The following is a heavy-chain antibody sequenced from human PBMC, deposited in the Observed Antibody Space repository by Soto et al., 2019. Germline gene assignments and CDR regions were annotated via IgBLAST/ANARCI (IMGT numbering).Heavy chain of an antibody. CDR1: GGSFSGYY. V-gene: IGHV4-34*01. CDR2: INHSGST. CDR3: AGGAFYDYIWGSYRGGGRGWFDP. Sequence: QVQLQQWGAGLLKPSETLSLTCAVYGGSFSGYYWSWIRQPPGKGLEWIGEINHSGSTNYNPSLKSRVTISVDTSKNQFSLKLSSVTAADTAVYYRAGGAFYDYIWGSYRGGGRGWFDPWGQGTLVTVSS. J-gene: IGHJ5*02. D-gene: IGHD3-16*02.